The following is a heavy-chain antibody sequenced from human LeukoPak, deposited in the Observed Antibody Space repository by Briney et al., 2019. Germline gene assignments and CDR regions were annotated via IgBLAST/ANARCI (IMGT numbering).Heavy chain of an antibody. J-gene: IGHJ5*02. CDR3: AKDPQYNSAWYGCFDP. Sequence: TGGSLSLSCAASGFIFSDCGMHWARQAPGKGLEWVASILYDGSNQHYVDSVKGRFTISRDNSKNILYLQMDTLTPEDTAVYYCAKDPQYNSAWYGCFDPCGQGTLVTVSS. CDR1: GFIFSDCG. D-gene: IGHD6-19*01. V-gene: IGHV3-30*02. CDR2: ILYDGSNQ.